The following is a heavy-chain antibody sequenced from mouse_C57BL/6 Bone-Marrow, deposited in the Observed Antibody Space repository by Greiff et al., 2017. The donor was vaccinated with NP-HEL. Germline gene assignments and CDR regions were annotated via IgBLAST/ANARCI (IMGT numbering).Heavy chain of an antibody. V-gene: IGHV1-64*01. J-gene: IGHJ3*01. Sequence: QVQLKQPGAELVKPGASVKLSCKASGYTFTSYWMHWVKQRPGQGLEWIGMIHPNSGSTNYNEKFKSKATLTVDKSSSTAYMQLSSLTSEDSAVYYCAHLLSWFAYWGQGTLVTVSA. CDR1: GYTFTSYW. CDR3: AHLLSWFAY. CDR2: IHPNSGST. D-gene: IGHD2-1*01.